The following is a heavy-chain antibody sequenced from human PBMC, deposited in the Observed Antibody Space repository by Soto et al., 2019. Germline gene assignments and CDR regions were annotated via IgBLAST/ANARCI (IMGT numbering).Heavy chain of an antibody. CDR2: INPSGGST. Sequence: ASVKVSCKASGYTFTGYYMHWLRQAPGQGLEWMGIINPSGGSTSYAQKFQGRVTMTRDTSTSTVYMELSSLRSEDTAVYYCARGNSLYYFDYWGQGTLVTVSS. D-gene: IGHD2-21*01. V-gene: IGHV1-46*01. CDR3: ARGNSLYYFDY. J-gene: IGHJ4*02. CDR1: GYTFTGYY.